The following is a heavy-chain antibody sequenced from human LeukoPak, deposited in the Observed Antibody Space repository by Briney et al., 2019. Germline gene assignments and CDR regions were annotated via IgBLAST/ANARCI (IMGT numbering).Heavy chain of an antibody. J-gene: IGHJ5*02. Sequence: PSETLSLTCTVSGDSLSSGHHYWTWIRQRPGQGLERIGSVYHNENAYYSPSLRGRSTISIDTSKSQFYLMLTSVTAADTAVYYCASTPYYGSVQFDPWGQGTLVTVSS. V-gene: IGHV4-31*03. CDR1: GDSLSSGHHY. D-gene: IGHD3-10*01. CDR3: ASTPYYGSVQFDP. CDR2: VYHNENA.